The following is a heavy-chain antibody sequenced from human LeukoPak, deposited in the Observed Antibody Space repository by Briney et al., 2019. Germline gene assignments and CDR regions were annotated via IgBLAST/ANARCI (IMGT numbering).Heavy chain of an antibody. CDR2: ISYDGSNK. CDR3: ARGRTTYYYDSSLDY. D-gene: IGHD3-22*01. Sequence: GGSPRLSCAASGFTFSSYGMHWVRQAPGKGLEWVAVISYDGSNKYYADSVKGRFTISRDNSKNTLYLQMNSLRAEDTAVYYCARGRTTYYYDSSLDYWGQGTLVTVSS. J-gene: IGHJ4*02. V-gene: IGHV3-30*03. CDR1: GFTFSSYG.